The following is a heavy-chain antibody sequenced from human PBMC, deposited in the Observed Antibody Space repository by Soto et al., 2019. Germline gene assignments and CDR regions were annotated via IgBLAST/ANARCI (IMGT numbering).Heavy chain of an antibody. CDR3: AAATTWNFHFPY. CDR2: IWYDGSNR. D-gene: IGHD1-7*01. V-gene: IGHV3-33*01. J-gene: IGHJ4*02. Sequence: QVQMVESGGGVVQPGGSLRLSCVASGCTVSRHGMHWVRQAPGKGLEWVAVIWYDGSNRYYADSVKGRFTISKDNSKNTLYLEMNTLRPEDTAIYYCAAATTWNFHFPYWGQGTQVTVSS. CDR1: GCTVSRHG.